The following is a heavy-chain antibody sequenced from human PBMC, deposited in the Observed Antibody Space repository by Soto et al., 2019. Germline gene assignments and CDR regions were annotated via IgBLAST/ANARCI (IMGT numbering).Heavy chain of an antibody. D-gene: IGHD4-17*01. J-gene: IGHJ4*02. V-gene: IGHV4-34*01. CDR2: INRRGST. Sequence: QMQPQPWGAGLLKPSETLSLTCAVYGGSFSGYYYYGIRQPPGKGLEWIGEINRRGSTNYKPSLNTRVIISVDTSKNQFPLTLSSVTEADTVIYYCARAGLTKVPPLTWCQGTLVSVPS. CDR3: ARAGLTKVPPLT. CDR1: GGSFSGYY.